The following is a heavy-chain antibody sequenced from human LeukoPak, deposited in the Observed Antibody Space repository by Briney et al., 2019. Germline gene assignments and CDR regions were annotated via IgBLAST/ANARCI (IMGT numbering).Heavy chain of an antibody. J-gene: IGHJ3*02. CDR1: GGSISSGGYY. CDR3: ARVGDGYSSPSSPWAFDI. D-gene: IGHD5-24*01. CDR2: VYYSGST. V-gene: IGHV4-31*03. Sequence: SETLSLTCTVSGGSISSGGYYWSWLPQHPGKGLEWIGYVYYSGSTYYNPSLKSRVTISVNTSKNQFFLKLGSVTTADPAVYYCARVGDGYSSPSSPWAFDIWVQGRMVAVSS.